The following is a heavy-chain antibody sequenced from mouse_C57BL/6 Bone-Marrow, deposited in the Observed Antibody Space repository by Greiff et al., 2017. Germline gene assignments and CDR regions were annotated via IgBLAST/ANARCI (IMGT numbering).Heavy chain of an antibody. J-gene: IGHJ1*03. Sequence: QVQLQQPGAELVKPGASVKLSCKASGYTFTSYWMHWVKQRPGQGLEWIGMIHPNSGSTNYNEKFKSKATLTVDKSSRTAYMQLSSLTSEDSAVYYCARFGYSWYFDVWGTGTTVTVSS. CDR1: GYTFTSYW. D-gene: IGHD2-3*01. CDR2: IHPNSGST. CDR3: ARFGYSWYFDV. V-gene: IGHV1-64*01.